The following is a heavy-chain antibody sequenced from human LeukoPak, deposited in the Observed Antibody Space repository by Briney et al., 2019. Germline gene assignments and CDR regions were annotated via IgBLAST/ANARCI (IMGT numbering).Heavy chain of an antibody. V-gene: IGHV3-23*01. CDR3: AKSRGERRGASNY. CDR1: GFTFSSYA. D-gene: IGHD1-26*01. CDR2: ISGSGDTT. Sequence: TGGSLRLSCAASGFTFSSYAMNWVRQAPGKGLEWVSFISGSGDTTYYADSVKGRFTISRDSSKNTLYLQMNSLRAEDTAVYYCAKSRGERRGASNYWGQGTLVTVSS. J-gene: IGHJ4*02.